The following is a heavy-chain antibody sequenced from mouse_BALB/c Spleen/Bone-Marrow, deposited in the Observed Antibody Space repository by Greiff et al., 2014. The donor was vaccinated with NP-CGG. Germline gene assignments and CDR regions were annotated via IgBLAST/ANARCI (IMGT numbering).Heavy chain of an antibody. CDR1: GFSLSTSGMG. D-gene: IGHD2-4*01. CDR3: ARIDDYDFDF. CDR2: LWWDDGK. Sequence: QVTLKESGPGILQPSQTLSLTCSFSGFSLSTSGMGVGWIRQPSGKGLEWLAHLWWDDGKRYKPALKSRLTISKDTSSNQVFLKIASVDTADTATYYCARIDDYDFDFWGQGTTLSVSS. J-gene: IGHJ2*01. V-gene: IGHV8-8*01.